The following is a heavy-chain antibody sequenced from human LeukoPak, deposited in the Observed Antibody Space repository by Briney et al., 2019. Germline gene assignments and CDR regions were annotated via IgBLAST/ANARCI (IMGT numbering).Heavy chain of an antibody. V-gene: IGHV4-34*01. Sequence: NPSETLSLTCAVYGGSFSGYYWSRIRQPPGKGLEWIGEINHSGSTNYNPSLKSRVTISVDTSKNQFSLKLSSVTAADTAVYYCARRITWNWFDPWGQGTLVTVSS. D-gene: IGHD3-10*01. CDR1: GGSFSGYY. CDR2: INHSGST. J-gene: IGHJ5*02. CDR3: ARRITWNWFDP.